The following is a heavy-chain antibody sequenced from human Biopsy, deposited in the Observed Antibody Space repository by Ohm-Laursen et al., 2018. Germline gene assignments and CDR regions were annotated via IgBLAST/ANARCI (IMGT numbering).Heavy chain of an antibody. CDR3: ARQVDFWSGYVDY. Sequence: GTLSLTCTVSGVSINTGGYYWTWIRQSPGKGLEWIGNIYYSGNTDYSPSLKSRVTISVDTSSNQFSLKLRSVTAADTAVYYCARQVDFWSGYVDYWGQGTLVAVSS. J-gene: IGHJ4*02. D-gene: IGHD3-3*01. CDR1: GVSINTGGYY. CDR2: IYYSGNT. V-gene: IGHV4-39*01.